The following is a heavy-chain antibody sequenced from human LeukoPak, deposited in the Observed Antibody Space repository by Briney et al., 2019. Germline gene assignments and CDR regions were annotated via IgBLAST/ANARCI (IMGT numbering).Heavy chain of an antibody. D-gene: IGHD3-3*01. CDR1: GYSFSGYY. CDR2: INPKSGGA. J-gene: IGHJ6*03. V-gene: IGHV1-2*02. Sequence: ASVKVSCKASGYSFSGYYIHWVRQAPGQGLEWMGWINPKSGGAQFKENFQGRVTMTTDTSTSTAYMELRSLRSDDTAVYYCARALSGYYYYYCYMDVWGKGTTVTVSS. CDR3: ARALSGYYYYYCYMDV.